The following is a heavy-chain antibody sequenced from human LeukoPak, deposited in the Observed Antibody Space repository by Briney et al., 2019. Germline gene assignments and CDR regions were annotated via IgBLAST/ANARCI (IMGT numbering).Heavy chain of an antibody. J-gene: IGHJ3*02. Sequence: ASVKVSCKASGYTFSNYGFSWVRQAPGQGPEWMGWISAYNGNTQYAHNFRGRVTMSTDSSSGTAYMDLQSLTSDDTAVYYCARHMREFWSRRQPGDAFDIWGQGTMVTVSS. V-gene: IGHV1-18*01. CDR1: GYTFSNYG. CDR3: ARHMREFWSRRQPGDAFDI. CDR2: ISAYNGNT. D-gene: IGHD3-3*01.